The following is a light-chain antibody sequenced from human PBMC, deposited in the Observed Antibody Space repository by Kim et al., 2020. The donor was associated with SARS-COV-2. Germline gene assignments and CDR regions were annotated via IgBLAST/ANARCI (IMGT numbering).Light chain of an antibody. CDR3: QVWDSSSDHWV. CDR1: NIGSKS. V-gene: IGLV3-21*04. CDR2: YDS. Sequence: LTQPPSVSVAPGKTARITCGGNNIGSKSVHWYQQKPGQAPVLVIYYDSDRPSGIPERFSGSNSGNTATLTISRVEAGDEADYYCQVWDSSSDHWVFG. J-gene: IGLJ2*01.